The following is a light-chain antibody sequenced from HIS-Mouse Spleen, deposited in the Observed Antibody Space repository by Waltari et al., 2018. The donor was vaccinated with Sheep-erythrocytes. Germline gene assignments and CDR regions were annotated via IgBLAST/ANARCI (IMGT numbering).Light chain of an antibody. Sequence: DVVMTQSPLSLPVTLGQPASISCRSSQSLVDSDGNTYLTWFQQRPGQSPRRLIYKVSNRDSGVPDRFSGSGSGTDFTLKISRVEAEDVGVYYCMQGTHWLYTFGQGTKLEIK. CDR2: KVS. J-gene: IGKJ2*01. CDR1: QSLVDSDGNTY. CDR3: MQGTHWLYT. V-gene: IGKV2-30*01.